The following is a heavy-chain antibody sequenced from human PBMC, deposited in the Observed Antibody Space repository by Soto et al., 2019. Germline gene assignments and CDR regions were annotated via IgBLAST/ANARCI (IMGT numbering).Heavy chain of an antibody. V-gene: IGHV1-3*01. Sequence: ASVKVSCKASGYTFTAFPMHWVRQAPGQRLEWMGWINAANGDTGYSQKFQGRVTVTRDTSASTVYMELSSLTSEDTAIYYCARKGYDGAGIYHFDHWGQGTRVTVSS. CDR3: ARKGYDGAGIYHFDH. J-gene: IGHJ4*02. CDR1: GYTFTAFP. D-gene: IGHD3-10*01. CDR2: INAANGDT.